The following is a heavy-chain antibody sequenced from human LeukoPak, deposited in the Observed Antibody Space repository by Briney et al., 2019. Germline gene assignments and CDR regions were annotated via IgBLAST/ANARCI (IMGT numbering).Heavy chain of an antibody. V-gene: IGHV1-18*04. J-gene: IGHJ2*01. Sequence: ASVKVSCKASGYTFTGYYMHWVRQAPGQGLEWMGWISTYNGNTKYAQKLQGRVTMTTDTSTSTAYMELRSLRSDDTAVYYCARDEAAAGIYWYFDLWGRGTLVTVSS. D-gene: IGHD6-13*01. CDR3: ARDEAAAGIYWYFDL. CDR1: GYTFTGYY. CDR2: ISTYNGNT.